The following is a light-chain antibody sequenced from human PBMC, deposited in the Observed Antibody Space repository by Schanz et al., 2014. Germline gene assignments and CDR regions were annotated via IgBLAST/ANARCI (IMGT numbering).Light chain of an antibody. CDR1: SSDIGGYNF. CDR2: DVS. J-gene: IGLJ2*01. Sequence: QSVLTQPASVSGSPGQSITISCTGTSSDIGGYNFVSWYRQHPGKAPKLMIYDVSNRPSGVSNRFSGSKSGNTASLTISGLQADDEADYFCCSCAGTYTSVVFGGGTKLTVL. CDR3: CSCAGTYTSVV. V-gene: IGLV2-14*03.